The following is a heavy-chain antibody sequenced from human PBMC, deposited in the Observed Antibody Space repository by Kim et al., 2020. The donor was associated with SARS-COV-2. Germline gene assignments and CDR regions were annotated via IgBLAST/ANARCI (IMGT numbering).Heavy chain of an antibody. V-gene: IGHV4-59*08. CDR2: IYYSGST. J-gene: IGHJ6*02. D-gene: IGHD3-3*01. CDR3: ARSYRGSWSGYTRVSYYYYGMDV. Sequence: SETLSLTCTVSGGSISSYYWSWIRQPPGKGLEWIGYIYYSGSTNYNPSLKSRVTISVDTSKNQFSLKLSSVTAADTAVYYCARSYRGSWSGYTRVSYYYYGMDVWGQGTTVTVSS. CDR1: GGSISSYY.